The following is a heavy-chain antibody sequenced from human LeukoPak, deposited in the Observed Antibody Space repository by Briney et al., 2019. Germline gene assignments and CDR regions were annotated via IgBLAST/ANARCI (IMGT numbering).Heavy chain of an antibody. Sequence: GGSLRLSCAASGFTFSSYAMSWVRQAPGKGLEWVSAISGSGGSTYYADSVKGRFPISRDNSKNTLYLQMNSLRAEDTAVYYCAKGHMVRGVIITARNRPNWFDPWGQGTLVTVSS. V-gene: IGHV3-23*01. CDR2: ISGSGGST. J-gene: IGHJ5*02. CDR3: AKGHMVRGVIITARNRPNWFDP. D-gene: IGHD3-10*01. CDR1: GFTFSSYA.